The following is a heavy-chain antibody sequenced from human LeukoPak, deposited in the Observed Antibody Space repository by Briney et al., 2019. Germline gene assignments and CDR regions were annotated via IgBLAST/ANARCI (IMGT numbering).Heavy chain of an antibody. J-gene: IGHJ6*03. CDR3: ACSSSSSWYPFQYYYYYYMDV. CDR1: GGSISSSSYY. Sequence: SETLSLTCTVSGGSISSSSYYWGWIRQPPGQGLEWIGSIYYSGSTYYNPSLKSRVTISVDTSKNQFSLKLSSVTAADTAMYYCACSSSSSWYPFQYYYYYYMDVWGKGTTVTISS. CDR2: IYYSGST. V-gene: IGHV4-39*01. D-gene: IGHD6-13*01.